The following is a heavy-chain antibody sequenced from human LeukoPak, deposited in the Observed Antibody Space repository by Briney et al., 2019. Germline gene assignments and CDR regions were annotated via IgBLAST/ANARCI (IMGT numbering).Heavy chain of an antibody. CDR2: IRGNGATT. J-gene: IGHJ4*02. Sequence: GGSLRLSCAASGFTFSNYCMNWVRQAPGKGLEWVAGIRGNGATTYYANSVTGRFTISRDNSKPTPSLQRSSLRAEDTAVYYCAKANGYYSDWGQGTLVTVSS. D-gene: IGHD3-22*01. CDR3: AKANGYYSD. V-gene: IGHV3-23*01. CDR1: GFTFSNYC.